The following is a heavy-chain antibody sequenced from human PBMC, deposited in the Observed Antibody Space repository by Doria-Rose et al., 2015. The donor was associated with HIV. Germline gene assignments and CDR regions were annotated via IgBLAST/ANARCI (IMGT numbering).Heavy chain of an antibody. CDR1: GVSLSSPGMG. CDR3: ARIKSSRWYHKYYVDF. D-gene: IGHD6-13*01. J-gene: IGHJ4*02. V-gene: IGHV2-26*01. Sequence: SGPVLVKPTETLTLTCTVSGVSLSSPGMGVSWIRQPPGKALEWLANIFSDDERSYITSLKSRLTISRGTSKSQVVLTMTDMDPVDTATYYCARIKSSRWYHKYYVDFWGQGTLVIVSA. CDR2: IFSDDER.